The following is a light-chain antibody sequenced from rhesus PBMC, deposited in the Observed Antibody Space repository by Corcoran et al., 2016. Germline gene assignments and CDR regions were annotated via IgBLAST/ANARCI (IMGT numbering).Light chain of an antibody. CDR2: EVS. CDR1: QSLLASEDGNTY. Sequence: DIVMTQTPLSLPVTPGEPASISCRSSQSLLASEDGNTYLDWYLQKPGQSPQFWIYEVSNPASVVPYRFSGSGSDTDFTLKISRAEAEDVGIYYCMQALDFPLTVGGGTKVEIK. V-gene: IGKV2-104*02. CDR3: MQALDFPLT. J-gene: IGKJ4*01.